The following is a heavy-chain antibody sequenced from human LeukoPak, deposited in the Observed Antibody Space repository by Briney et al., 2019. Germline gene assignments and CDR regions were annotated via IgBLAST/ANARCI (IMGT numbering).Heavy chain of an antibody. D-gene: IGHD3-22*01. CDR1: GFTVSSTY. J-gene: IGHJ4*02. CDR2: LYSGGTT. CDR3: ASDSNYDY. V-gene: IGHV3-66*02. Sequence: GGSLRLSCAASGFTVSSTYMSWVRRAPGKGLEWVSVLYSGGTTYYADSVKGRFTISRDNSKNTLYLQMNSLRAEDTAVYYCASDSNYDYWGQGTLVTVSS.